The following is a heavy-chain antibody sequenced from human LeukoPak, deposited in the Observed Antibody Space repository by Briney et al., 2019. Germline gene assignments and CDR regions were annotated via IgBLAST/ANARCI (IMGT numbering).Heavy chain of an antibody. D-gene: IGHD4-17*01. CDR2: ISSSGSTI. J-gene: IGHJ4*02. V-gene: IGHV3-48*03. CDR3: ARDYGDYGNDY. Sequence: GGSLRLSCAASGFTFSSYEMNWVRQAPGKGLEWVSYISSSGSTIYSADSVKGRFTISRDNAKNSLYLQMNSLRAEDTAVYYCARDYGDYGNDYWGQGTLVTVSS. CDR1: GFTFSSYE.